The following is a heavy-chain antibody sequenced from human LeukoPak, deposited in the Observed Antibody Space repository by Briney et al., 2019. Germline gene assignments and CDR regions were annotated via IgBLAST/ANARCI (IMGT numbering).Heavy chain of an antibody. CDR3: ARAWAGATECWFDP. CDR2: IIPIFGTA. J-gene: IGHJ5*02. D-gene: IGHD1-26*01. CDR1: GGTFSSYA. Sequence: ASVKVSCKASGGTFSSYAISWVRQAPGQGLEWMGGIIPIFGTANYAQKFQGRVTITADKSTSTAYMELSSLRSEDTAVYYCARAWAGATECWFDPWGQGTLVTVSS. V-gene: IGHV1-69*06.